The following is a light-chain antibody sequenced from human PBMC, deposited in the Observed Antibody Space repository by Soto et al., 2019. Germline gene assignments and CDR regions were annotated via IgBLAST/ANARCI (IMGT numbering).Light chain of an antibody. CDR2: ETS. Sequence: EIVLTKSPSTLSLSPGERSTLAGVASQSVSNYLSWYQQKPGQAPRLLMYETSRRATGIPARFSGSGSGTDFTLTISSLEPEDFAVYYCQQRHNWRDTFGQGTRLEIK. V-gene: IGKV3-11*01. CDR3: QQRHNWRDT. J-gene: IGKJ5*01. CDR1: QSVSNY.